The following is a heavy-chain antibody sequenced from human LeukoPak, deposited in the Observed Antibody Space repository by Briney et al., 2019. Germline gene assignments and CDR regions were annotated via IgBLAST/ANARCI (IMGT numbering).Heavy chain of an antibody. CDR1: GYTFSSYV. CDR2: IDGSGVGT. V-gene: IGHV3-23*01. D-gene: IGHD6-13*01. Sequence: PGGSLRLSCAASGYTFSSYVMRWVRQAPGKGLEWVSTIDGSGVGTYYTDSVKGRFTISRDSSKSTLYLHMNSLRAEDTAVYYCTNGAAAGPKYFQHWGQGTLVTVSS. J-gene: IGHJ1*01. CDR3: TNGAAAGPKYFQH.